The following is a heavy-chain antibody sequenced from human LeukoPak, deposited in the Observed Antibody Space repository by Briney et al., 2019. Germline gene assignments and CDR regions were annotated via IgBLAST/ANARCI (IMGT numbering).Heavy chain of an antibody. Sequence: SETLSLTCTVSGGSISSYYWSWIRQPPGKGLEWIGYIYTSGSTNYNPSLKSRVTISVDTSKNQFSLKLSSVTAADTAVYYCARQGVAGVGLRVWFDPWGQGTLVTVSS. CDR1: GGSISSYY. CDR3: ARQGVAGVGLRVWFDP. V-gene: IGHV4-4*09. D-gene: IGHD1-26*01. J-gene: IGHJ5*02. CDR2: IYTSGST.